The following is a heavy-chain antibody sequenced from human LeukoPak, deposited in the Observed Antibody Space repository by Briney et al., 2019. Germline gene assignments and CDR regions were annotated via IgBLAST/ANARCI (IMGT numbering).Heavy chain of an antibody. J-gene: IGHJ4*02. CDR1: GFTFSSYA. CDR2: ISYDGSNK. D-gene: IGHD6-19*01. V-gene: IGHV3-30-3*01. Sequence: GRSLRLSCAASGFTFSSYAMHWVRQAPGKGLEWVAVISYDGSNKYYADSVKGRFTISRDNSKNTLYLQMNSLRAEDTAVYYCAREAVAGRYYFDYWGQGTLVTVSS. CDR3: AREAVAGRYYFDY.